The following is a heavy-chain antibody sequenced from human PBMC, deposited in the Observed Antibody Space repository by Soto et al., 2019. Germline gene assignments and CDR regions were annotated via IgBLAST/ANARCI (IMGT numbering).Heavy chain of an antibody. CDR2: IYYSGST. J-gene: IGHJ5*02. CDR1: GGSISRSSDY. Sequence: PSETLSLTCTVSGGSISRSSDYWVWIRQPPGKGLEWIGSIYYSGSTYYNPSPKSRVTISVDTSKNQFSLKLSSVTAADTAVYYCAAHTIFGVDTNWFDPWGQGSLVTVSS. CDR3: AAHTIFGVDTNWFDP. V-gene: IGHV4-39*01. D-gene: IGHD3-3*01.